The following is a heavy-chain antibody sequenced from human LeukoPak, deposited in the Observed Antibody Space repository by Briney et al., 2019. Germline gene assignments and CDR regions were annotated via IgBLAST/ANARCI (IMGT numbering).Heavy chain of an antibody. CDR1: GYTFTSYD. V-gene: IGHV1-8*01. D-gene: IGHD4-17*01. CDR3: ARYPTVVEKNYYYYYMDV. CDR2: MNPNSGNT. J-gene: IGHJ6*03. Sequence: ASVKVSCKASGYTFTSYDINWVRQATGHGLEWMGWMNPNSGNTGYAQKFQGRVTMTRNTSISTAYMELSSLRSEDTAVYYCARYPTVVEKNYYYYYMDVWGKGTTVTVSS.